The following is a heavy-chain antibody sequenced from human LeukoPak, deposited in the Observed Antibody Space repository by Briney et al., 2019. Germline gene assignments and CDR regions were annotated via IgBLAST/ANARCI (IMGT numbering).Heavy chain of an antibody. CDR2: INPNSGGT. CDR3: ARVGYSSGWYADY. V-gene: IGHV1-2*02. D-gene: IGHD6-19*01. J-gene: IGHJ4*02. CDR1: GYTFTGYY. Sequence: ASVKVSCKASGYTFTGYYMHWVRQAPGQGLEWMGWINPNSGGTNYAQKFQGRVTMTRATSISTAYMELSRLRSDDTAVYYCARVGYSSGWYADYWGQGTLVTVSS.